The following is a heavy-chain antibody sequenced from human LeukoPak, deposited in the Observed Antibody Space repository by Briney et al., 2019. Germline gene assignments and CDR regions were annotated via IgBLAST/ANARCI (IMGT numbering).Heavy chain of an antibody. CDR3: ARESWSYASKFHY. CDR1: GGSFSNYY. J-gene: IGHJ4*02. D-gene: IGHD3-16*01. Sequence: SETLSLTCAVYGGSFSNYYWSWIRQPPGKGLEWIGEMTHSGSTNYNPSLRSRVTISIDKSKNQFSLNLSSVTAADTAVYYCARESWSYASKFHYWGQGTLVTVSS. CDR2: MTHSGST. V-gene: IGHV4-34*01.